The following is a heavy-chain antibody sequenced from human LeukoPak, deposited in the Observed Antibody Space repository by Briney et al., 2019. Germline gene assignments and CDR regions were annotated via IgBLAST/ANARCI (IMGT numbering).Heavy chain of an antibody. CDR2: IIPIFGTA. D-gene: IGHD6-13*01. CDR3: ARHDDIAIFRNGLDV. CDR1: GGTFSSYA. V-gene: IGHV1-69*13. J-gene: IGHJ6*02. Sequence: VASVKVSCKASGGTFSSYAISWVRQAPGQGLEWMEGIIPIFGTANYAQKFQGRVTITADESTSTAYMELSSLRSEDTAVYYCARHDDIAIFRNGLDVWGQGTTVTVSS.